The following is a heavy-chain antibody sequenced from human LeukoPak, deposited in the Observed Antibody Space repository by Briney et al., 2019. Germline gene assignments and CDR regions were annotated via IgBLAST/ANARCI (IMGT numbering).Heavy chain of an antibody. CDR3: ARERGEGSGTITPTWYFDL. D-gene: IGHD3-10*01. CDR1: GGSISSSSYY. CDR2: IYYSGST. V-gene: IGHV4-39*07. Sequence: SETLSLTCTVSGGSISSSSYYWGWIRQPPGKGLEWIGSIYYSGSTYHNPSLKSRVTISVDTSKNQFSLKLSSVTAADTAVYYCARERGEGSGTITPTWYFDLWGRGTLVTVSS. J-gene: IGHJ2*01.